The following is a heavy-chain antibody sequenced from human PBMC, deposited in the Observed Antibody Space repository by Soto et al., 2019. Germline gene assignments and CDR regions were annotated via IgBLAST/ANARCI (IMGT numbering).Heavy chain of an antibody. Sequence: EVQLLESGGGLVQPGGSLRLSCAASGFTFSSYAMSWVRQAPGKGLEWVSAISGSGGSTYYADSVKGRFTISRDNSKNTLYLQMNSLRDEDTAVYYCAKDLTGSSWYDPENWLDPGGQGTLVTVSS. J-gene: IGHJ5*02. CDR2: ISGSGGST. V-gene: IGHV3-23*01. D-gene: IGHD6-13*01. CDR1: GFTFSSYA. CDR3: AKDLTGSSWYDPENWLDP.